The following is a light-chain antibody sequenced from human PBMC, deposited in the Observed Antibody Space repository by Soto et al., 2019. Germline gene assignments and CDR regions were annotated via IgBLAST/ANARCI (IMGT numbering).Light chain of an antibody. J-gene: IGKJ4*01. CDR2: KAS. V-gene: IGKV2-30*01. CDR1: QSLLYSAGNTY. Sequence: DVEMTQSPLSLPVTLGQPAYISFRSSQSLLYSAGNTYLNWFQQRPGQSPRRLIYKASSRYSGAPDRFSGFGSGSEFTVKSSRVEAEDVGVYYCLNVTFSPLTFRRVNKV. CDR3: LNVTFSPLT.